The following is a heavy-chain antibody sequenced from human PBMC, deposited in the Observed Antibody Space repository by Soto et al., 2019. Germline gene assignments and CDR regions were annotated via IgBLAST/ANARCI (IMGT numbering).Heavy chain of an antibody. D-gene: IGHD3-16*02. V-gene: IGHV4-4*02. J-gene: IGHJ4*02. CDR3: ARARYPTRKYVWVSYRYNGCDGGHFDY. CDR1: GVSISSSNW. CDR2: IYHSGST. Sequence: QVQLQESGPGLVKPSGTLSLTCAVSGVSISSSNWWSWVRQPPGKGLEWIGEIYHSGSTNYTPSLKSRVTISVDKSKTQFSLKLSSVTAADTAVYYCARARYPTRKYVWVSYRYNGCDGGHFDYWGQGTLVTVSS.